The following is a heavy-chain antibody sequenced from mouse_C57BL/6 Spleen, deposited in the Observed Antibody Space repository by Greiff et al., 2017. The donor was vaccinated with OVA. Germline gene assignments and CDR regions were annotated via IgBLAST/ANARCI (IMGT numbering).Heavy chain of an antibody. J-gene: IGHJ4*01. V-gene: IGHV5-17*01. D-gene: IGHD1-1*01. CDR2: ISSGSSTI. CDR3: ARSLVARNAMDY. CDR1: GFTFSDYG. Sequence: EVHLVESGGGLVKPGGSLKLSCAASGFTFSDYGMHWVRQAPEKGLEWVAYISSGSSTIYYADTVKGRFTISRDNAKNTLFLQMTSLRSEDTAMYYCARSLVARNAMDYWGQGTSVTVSS.